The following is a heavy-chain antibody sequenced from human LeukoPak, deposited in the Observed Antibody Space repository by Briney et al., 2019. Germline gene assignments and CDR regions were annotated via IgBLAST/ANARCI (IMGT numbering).Heavy chain of an antibody. CDR1: GFTFSSYS. D-gene: IGHD3/OR15-3a*01. Sequence: GGSLRLSCAASGFTFSSYSMNWVRQAPGKGLEWVSVIYSGGSTYYADSVKGRFTISRDNSKNTLYLQMNSLRAEDTAVYYCARISGVGLSDYWGQGTLVTVSS. V-gene: IGHV3-53*01. CDR2: IYSGGST. CDR3: ARISGVGLSDY. J-gene: IGHJ4*02.